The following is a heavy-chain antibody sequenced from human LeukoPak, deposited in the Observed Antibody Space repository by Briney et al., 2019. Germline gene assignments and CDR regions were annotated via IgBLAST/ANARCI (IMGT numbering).Heavy chain of an antibody. Sequence: GGSLRLSCIASGFTSSSYWMSWVRQAPGKGLEWVANIKQDGSEKYYVDSVKGRFTISRDNAKNSLYLQMNSLRAEDTAVYYCAELGITMIGGVWGKGTTVTISS. J-gene: IGHJ6*04. CDR2: IKQDGSEK. V-gene: IGHV3-7*01. D-gene: IGHD3-10*02. CDR1: GFTSSSYW. CDR3: AELGITMIGGV.